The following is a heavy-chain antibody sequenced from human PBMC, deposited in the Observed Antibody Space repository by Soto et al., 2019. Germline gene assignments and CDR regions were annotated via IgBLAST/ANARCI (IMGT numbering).Heavy chain of an antibody. J-gene: IGHJ6*02. V-gene: IGHV1-46*01. D-gene: IGHD2-15*01. CDR1: GYSFTNYN. Sequence: QVQLVQSGAEVKKPGASVKVSCKASGYSFTNYNMHWVRQAPGQGLEWMGVINPSGGGTNYAPKFQGRVTMTRDTSTSTVYMELSSLRSEDTAVYYCARDAVVVVPATQTYSSYGMDVWGQGTTVTVSS. CDR3: ARDAVVVVPATQTYSSYGMDV. CDR2: INPSGGGT.